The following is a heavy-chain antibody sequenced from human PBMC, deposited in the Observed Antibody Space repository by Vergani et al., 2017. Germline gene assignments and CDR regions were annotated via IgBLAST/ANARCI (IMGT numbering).Heavy chain of an antibody. CDR1: CGSTSSSSYY. D-gene: IGHD3-22*01. CDR3: ARVWYYYDSSGYYSSAQYYFDY. V-gene: IGHV4-39*07. CDR2: IYYSGST. J-gene: IGHJ4*02. Sequence: QLQLQESGPGLVKPSETLSLTCTVSCGSTSSSSYYWGWIRQPPGKGLEWIGSIYYSGSTYYNPSLKSRVTISVDTSKNQFSLKLSSVTAADTAVYYCARVWYYYDSSGYYSSAQYYFDYWGQGTLVTVSS.